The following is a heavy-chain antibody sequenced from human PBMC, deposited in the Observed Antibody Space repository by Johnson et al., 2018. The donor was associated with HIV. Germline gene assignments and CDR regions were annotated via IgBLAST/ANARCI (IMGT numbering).Heavy chain of an antibody. CDR1: GFTFSSYA. CDR3: AKDHPLMATMVGAFDI. CDR2: ISSNGGST. J-gene: IGHJ3*02. D-gene: IGHD5-24*01. Sequence: QMLLVESGGGLVQPGGSLRLSCAASGFTFSSYAMHWVRQAPGKGLEYVSAISSNGGSTYYADSVKGRFSISRDNSKNTLYLPMNSLRAEDTAVDYCAKDHPLMATMVGAFDIWGQGTMVTVSS. V-gene: IGHV3-64*04.